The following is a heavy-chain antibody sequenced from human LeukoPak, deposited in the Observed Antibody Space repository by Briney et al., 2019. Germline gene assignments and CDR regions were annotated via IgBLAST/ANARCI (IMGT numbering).Heavy chain of an antibody. D-gene: IGHD3-22*01. V-gene: IGHV4-4*07. CDR3: ARAGHYYDSSGQYYFDY. J-gene: IGHJ4*02. CDR1: GDSLSSYY. Sequence: SETLSLTCAVSGDSLSSYYWSRIRQPAGKGLEWIGRIYTSGSTNYNPSLKSRVTMSVDTSKNQFSLKLSSVTAADTAVYYCARAGHYYDSSGQYYFDYWGQGTLVTVSS. CDR2: IYTSGST.